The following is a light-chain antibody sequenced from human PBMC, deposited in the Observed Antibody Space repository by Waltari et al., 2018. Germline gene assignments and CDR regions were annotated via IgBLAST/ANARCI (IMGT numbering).Light chain of an antibody. CDR2: GAS. Sequence: EIVLTQSPGTLSLSPGERATLSCRASQSVSPVLAWYQQRPGQAPRLLIYGASNRATGIPDRFSGSGSGTDFNLTISRLEPEDFAMYYCQMYVRLPVTFGQGTKVEIK. V-gene: IGKV3-20*01. CDR1: QSVSPV. J-gene: IGKJ1*01. CDR3: QMYVRLPVT.